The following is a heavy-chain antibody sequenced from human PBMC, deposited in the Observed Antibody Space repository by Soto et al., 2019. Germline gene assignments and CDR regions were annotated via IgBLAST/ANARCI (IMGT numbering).Heavy chain of an antibody. J-gene: IGHJ4*01. CDR3: AHRHGFSMSSDY. CDR1: GFSLSTSGVG. D-gene: IGHD3-3*02. V-gene: IGHV2-5*02. Sequence: GSGPTLVNPTQTLTLTCSFSGFSLSTSGVGVGWIRQPPGKALEWLALVYWDDDKRYSPSLKSRLTITKDTSKNQVVLTMTNMDTVHTGTYFCAHRHGFSMSSDYWGPGALVTVSS. CDR2: VYWDDDK.